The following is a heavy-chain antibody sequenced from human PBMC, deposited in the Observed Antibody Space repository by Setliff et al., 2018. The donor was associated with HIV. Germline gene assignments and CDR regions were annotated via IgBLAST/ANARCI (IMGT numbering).Heavy chain of an antibody. CDR2: IFYSGST. D-gene: IGHD3-3*02. Sequence: SETLSLTCTVAGGSISSSNYYWGWIRQPPGEGLEWIGSIFYSGSTYYNPSLKSRVTISVDTSKNQFSLKLTSVTAADTAVYYCARLDTFLNHFDYWGQGVPVTVSS. J-gene: IGHJ4*02. CDR1: GGSISSSNYY. CDR3: ARLDTFLNHFDY. V-gene: IGHV4-39*01.